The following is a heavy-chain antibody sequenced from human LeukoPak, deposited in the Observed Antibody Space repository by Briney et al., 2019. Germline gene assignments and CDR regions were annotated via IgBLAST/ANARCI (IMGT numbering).Heavy chain of an antibody. J-gene: IGHJ4*02. CDR3: AKDREVQGVTPYLYFDY. V-gene: IGHV3-23*01. D-gene: IGHD3-10*01. CDR2: ISGSGGST. CDR1: GFTFSSYA. Sequence: PGGSLRLSCAASGFTFSSYAMSWVRQAPGKGLEWVSAISGSGGSTYYADSVKGRFTISRDNSKNTLYLQMNSLRAEDTAVYYCAKDREVQGVTPYLYFDYWGQGTLVTVSS.